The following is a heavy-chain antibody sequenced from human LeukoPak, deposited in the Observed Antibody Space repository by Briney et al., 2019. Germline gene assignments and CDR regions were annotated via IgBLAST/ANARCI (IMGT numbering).Heavy chain of an antibody. CDR2: IIPIFGTA. Sequence: SVKVSCKASGGTFSSYAISWVRQAPGQGLEWMGGIIPIFGTANYAQKFQGRVTITADKSTSTAYMELSSLRSDDTAVYYCARDCPYSSGWYYHYYYMDVWGKGTTVTVSS. V-gene: IGHV1-69*06. J-gene: IGHJ6*03. D-gene: IGHD6-19*01. CDR3: ARDCPYSSGWYYHYYYMDV. CDR1: GGTFSSYA.